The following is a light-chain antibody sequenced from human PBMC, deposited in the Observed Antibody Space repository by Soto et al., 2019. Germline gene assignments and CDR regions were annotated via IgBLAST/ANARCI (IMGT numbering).Light chain of an antibody. J-gene: IGLJ2*01. Sequence: QSALTQPASVSGSPGQSITISCTGTSSDVGGYNYVSWYQQHPGKAPKLMIYEVSNRPSGVSNRFSGSKSGNTASLTISGLQAQDEADYNCSSSTSSGTLVVFGGGTKVTVL. CDR1: SSDVGGYNY. CDR2: EVS. V-gene: IGLV2-14*01. CDR3: SSSTSSGTLVV.